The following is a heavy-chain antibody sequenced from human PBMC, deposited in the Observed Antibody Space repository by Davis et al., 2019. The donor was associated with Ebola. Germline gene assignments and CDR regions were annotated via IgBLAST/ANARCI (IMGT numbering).Heavy chain of an antibody. CDR3: ARGLHRVYDFWSGYYTKGGMDV. CDR1: GGSFSGYY. J-gene: IGHJ6*02. V-gene: IGHV4-34*01. D-gene: IGHD3-3*01. Sequence: PSETLSLTCAVYGGSFSGYYWSWIRQPPGKGLEWIGEINHSGSTNYNPSLKSRVTISVDTSKNQFSLKLSSVTAADTAVYYCARGLHRVYDFWSGYYTKGGMDVWGQGTTVTVSS. CDR2: INHSGST.